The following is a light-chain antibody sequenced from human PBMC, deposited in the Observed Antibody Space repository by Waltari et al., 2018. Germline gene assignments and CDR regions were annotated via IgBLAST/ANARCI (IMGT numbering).Light chain of an antibody. CDR1: SSNIGAGYD. CDR2: GNS. J-gene: IGLJ2*01. V-gene: IGLV1-40*01. CDR3: QSYDSSLSGSV. Sequence: QSVLTQPPSVSGAPGQRVTIPCTGSSSNIGAGYDVHWYQQLPGTAPKRLIYGNSNRPSGVTDRFSGSKSGTSASLAITGLQAEDEADYYCQSYDSSLSGSVFGGGTKLTVL.